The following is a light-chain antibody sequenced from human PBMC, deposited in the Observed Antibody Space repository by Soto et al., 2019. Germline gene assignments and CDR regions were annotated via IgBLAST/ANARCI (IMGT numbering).Light chain of an antibody. CDR2: DAS. CDR3: QQRSNWYT. CDR1: QSVSSY. V-gene: IGKV3-11*01. J-gene: IGKJ2*01. Sequence: EIVLTQSPATLSLSPGERATLSCRASQSVSSYLAWYQQKPGQAPRLLIYDASIRATGIPARFSGSGSGTDFPLTISSLESEDVAVYYCQQRSNWYTFGQGTNLEIK.